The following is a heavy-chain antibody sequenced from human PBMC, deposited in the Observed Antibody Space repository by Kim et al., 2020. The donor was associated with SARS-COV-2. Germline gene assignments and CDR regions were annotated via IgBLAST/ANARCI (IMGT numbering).Heavy chain of an antibody. D-gene: IGHD1-26*01. CDR1: GFTFSSYA. CDR2: ISGSGGST. V-gene: IGHV3-23*01. J-gene: IGHJ4*02. CDR3: ASCQTKNIVGARVPDY. Sequence: GGSLRLSCAASGFTFSSYAMSWVRQAPGKGLEWVSAISGSGGSTYYADSVKGRFTISRDNSKNTLYLQMNSLRAEDTAVYYCASCQTKNIVGARVPDYWGQGTLVTVSS.